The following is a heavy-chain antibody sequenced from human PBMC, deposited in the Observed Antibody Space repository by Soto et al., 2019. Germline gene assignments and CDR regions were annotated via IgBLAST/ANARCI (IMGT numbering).Heavy chain of an antibody. J-gene: IGHJ4*02. Sequence: GGSLRLSCAASGFTFSSYGMHWVRQAPGKGLEWVAVISYDGSNKYYADSVKGRFTISRDNSKNTLYLQMNSLRAEDTAVYYCAKDGTRRKSGELSFFDYWGQGTLVTVSS. CDR3: AKDGTRRKSGELSFFDY. CDR1: GFTFSSYG. CDR2: ISYDGSNK. D-gene: IGHD3-16*02. V-gene: IGHV3-30*18.